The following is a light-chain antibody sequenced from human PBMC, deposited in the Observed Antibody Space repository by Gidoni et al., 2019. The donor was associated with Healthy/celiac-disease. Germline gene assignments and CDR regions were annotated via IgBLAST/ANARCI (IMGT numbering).Light chain of an antibody. V-gene: IGKV1-5*03. Sequence: DIQITQSPSTMSTSGGARVTITGRASQSISSWLAWYQQKPGKAPKLLIYKASSLESGVPSRFSGSGSGTEFTLTISSLQPDDFATYYCQQYNSYLFTFGPGTKVEIK. J-gene: IGKJ3*01. CDR3: QQYNSYLFT. CDR1: QSISSW. CDR2: KAS.